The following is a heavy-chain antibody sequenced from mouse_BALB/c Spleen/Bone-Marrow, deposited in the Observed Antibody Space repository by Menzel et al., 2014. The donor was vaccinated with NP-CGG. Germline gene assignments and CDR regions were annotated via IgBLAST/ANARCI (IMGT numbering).Heavy chain of an antibody. CDR2: IDHYNGGT. Sequence: EVKLQESGPELVKPGASVTVSCKASGYAFTSYNMYWVKQSRGKSLEWIGYIDHYNGGTYYNQKFKGKATLTVDKSSSTAYMHLISLTSEDSAVYYCARILCYGYFDYCAQGTPLTVSS. D-gene: IGHD1-1*01. V-gene: IGHV1S135*01. CDR1: GYAFTSYN. CDR3: ARILCYGYFDY. J-gene: IGHJ2*01.